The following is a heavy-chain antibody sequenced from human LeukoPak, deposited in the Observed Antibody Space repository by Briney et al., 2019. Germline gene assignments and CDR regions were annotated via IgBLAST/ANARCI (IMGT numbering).Heavy chain of an antibody. V-gene: IGHV4-34*01. J-gene: IGHJ4*02. D-gene: IGHD1-26*01. CDR2: INHSGST. Sequence: PSETLSLTCAVYGGSFSGYYWSWIRQPPGKGLEWIGEINHSGSTNYNPSLKSRVTISVDTSKNQFSLKLSSVTVADTAVYYCARGRGRGFTYFDYWGQGTLVTVSS. CDR3: ARGRGRGFTYFDY. CDR1: GGSFSGYY.